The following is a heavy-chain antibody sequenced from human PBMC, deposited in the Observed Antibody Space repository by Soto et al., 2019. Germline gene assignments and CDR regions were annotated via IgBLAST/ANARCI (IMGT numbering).Heavy chain of an antibody. CDR2: ISAYNGNT. CDR1: GYTFTSYG. Sequence: ASVKVSCKASGYTFTSYGISWVRQAPGQGLEWMGWISAYNGNTNYAQKLQGRVTMTTDTSTSTAYMELRSLRSDDTAVYYCARDYDFWSGYQRWDYWGQGTLVTVPS. V-gene: IGHV1-18*01. J-gene: IGHJ4*02. D-gene: IGHD3-3*01. CDR3: ARDYDFWSGYQRWDY.